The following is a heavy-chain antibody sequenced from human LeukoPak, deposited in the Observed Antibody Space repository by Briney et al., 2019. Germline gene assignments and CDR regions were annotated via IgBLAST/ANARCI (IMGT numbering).Heavy chain of an antibody. CDR2: ISIDSSNI. CDR1: GFTFSSYS. J-gene: IGHJ4*02. CDR3: AIAYCGGGSCYSFDC. V-gene: IGHV3-21*01. D-gene: IGHD2-15*01. Sequence: GGSLRLSCAASGFTFSSYSMHWVRQAPGKGLEWVASISIDSSNIYYADSVKGRFTISRDNAKNSLYLHMNSLRAEDAPVYYCAIAYCGGGSCYSFDCRGQGTLVTVSS.